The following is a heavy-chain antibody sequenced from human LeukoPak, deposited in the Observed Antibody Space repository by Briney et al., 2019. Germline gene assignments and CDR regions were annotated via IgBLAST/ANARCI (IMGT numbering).Heavy chain of an antibody. V-gene: IGHV3-48*04. Sequence: PGGSLRLSCAASGFTFSSYSMNWVRQAPGKGLEWVSYISSSSSTIYYADSVKGRFTISRDNAKNSLYLQMNSLRAEDTAVYYCARDWSGDDYYYYGMDVWGQGTTVTVSS. D-gene: IGHD3-10*01. CDR2: ISSSSSTI. CDR3: ARDWSGDDYYYYGMDV. J-gene: IGHJ6*02. CDR1: GFTFSSYS.